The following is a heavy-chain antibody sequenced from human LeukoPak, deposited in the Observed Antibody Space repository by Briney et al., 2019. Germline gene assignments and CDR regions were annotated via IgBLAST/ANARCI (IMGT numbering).Heavy chain of an antibody. CDR1: GFTFSNYG. CDR2: ISDSSATI. J-gene: IGHJ4*02. V-gene: IGHV3-48*02. CDR3: ARANSRMVRGVITYFDS. Sequence: GGSLRLSCEASGFTFSNYGMNWVRQAPGKGLDWVAYISDSSATIYYADFLKGRFTISRDNARSSLYLQMNSLGDENTAVYFCARANSRMVRGVITYFDSWGQGTLVTVSS. D-gene: IGHD3-10*01.